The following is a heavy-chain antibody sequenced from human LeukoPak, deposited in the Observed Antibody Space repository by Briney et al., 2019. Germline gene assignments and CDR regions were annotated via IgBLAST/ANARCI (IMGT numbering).Heavy chain of an antibody. CDR1: GGSFSGYY. V-gene: IGHV4-34*01. J-gene: IGHJ4*02. Sequence: PSETLSLTCAVYGGSFSGYYWSWIRQPPGKGLDWIGEINHSGSTNYNPSLKSRVTISVDTSKNQFSLKLSSVTAADTAVYYCARSSGWLGYWGQGTLVTVSS. D-gene: IGHD6-19*01. CDR2: INHSGST. CDR3: ARSSGWLGY.